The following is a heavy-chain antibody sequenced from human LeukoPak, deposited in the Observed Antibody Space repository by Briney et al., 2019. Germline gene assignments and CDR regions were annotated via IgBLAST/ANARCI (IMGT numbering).Heavy chain of an antibody. J-gene: IGHJ4*02. V-gene: IGHV4-59*01. CDR3: ARGFYVVNYYVFDY. CDR2: IYFGGST. D-gene: IGHD1-26*01. CDR1: GGSISSYY. Sequence: SETLSLTCTVSGGSISSYYWSWIRQPPGKGLEWIGYIYFGGSTSYNPSLKSRVTISVDPSKNQFSLKLNSVTAADTAVYYCARGFYVVNYYVFDYWGQGTLVTVSS.